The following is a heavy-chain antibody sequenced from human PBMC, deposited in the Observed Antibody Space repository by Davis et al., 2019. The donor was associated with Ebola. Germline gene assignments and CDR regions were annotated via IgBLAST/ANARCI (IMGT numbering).Heavy chain of an antibody. Sequence: GESLKISCAASGFTFSGSAMHWVRQASGKGLEWVGRIRSNANSYATAYAASVKGRFTISRDDSKNTAYLQMNSLKTENTAVYYGTKGGGAGGREDDYWGQGTLVTVSS. V-gene: IGHV3-73*01. J-gene: IGHJ4*02. CDR2: IRSNANSYAT. CDR3: TKGGGAGGREDDY. D-gene: IGHD3-16*01. CDR1: GFTFSGSA.